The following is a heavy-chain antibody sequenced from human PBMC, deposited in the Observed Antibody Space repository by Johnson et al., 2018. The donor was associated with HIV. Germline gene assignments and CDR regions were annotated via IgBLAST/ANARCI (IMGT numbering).Heavy chain of an antibody. CDR2: TRNKANSYTT. CDR3: ASLAYCGGDCYRTYHDAFDI. CDR1: GLIFSRSW. V-gene: IGHV3-72*01. D-gene: IGHD2-21*02. Sequence: VQLVESGGGLVQPGGSLRLSCAASGLIFSRSWMHWVRQTPGKGLEWVGRTRNKANSYTTEYAASVKGRFTISRDDSKNSLYLQMNSLKTEDPAVYYCASLAYCGGDCYRTYHDAFDIWGQGTMVTVSS. J-gene: IGHJ3*02.